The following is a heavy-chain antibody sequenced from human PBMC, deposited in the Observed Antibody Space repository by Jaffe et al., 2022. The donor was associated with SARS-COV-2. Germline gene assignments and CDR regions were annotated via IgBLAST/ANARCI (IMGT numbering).Heavy chain of an antibody. Sequence: EVQLLESGGGLVQPGGSLRLSCAASGFTFSSYAMSWVRQAPGKGLEWVSAISGSGGSTYYADSVKGRFTISRDNSKNTLYLQMNSLRAEDTAVYYCANLQGDRYDILTGYQYYFDYWGQGTLVTVSS. CDR1: GFTFSSYA. V-gene: IGHV3-23*01. CDR3: ANLQGDRYDILTGYQYYFDY. CDR2: ISGSGGST. D-gene: IGHD3-9*01. J-gene: IGHJ4*02.